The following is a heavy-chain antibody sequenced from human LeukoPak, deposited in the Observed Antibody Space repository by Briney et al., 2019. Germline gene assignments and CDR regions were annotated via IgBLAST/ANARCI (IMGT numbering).Heavy chain of an antibody. CDR3: ASSGTTGTNLDY. Sequence: SETLSLTCAVYGGSFSGYYWSWIRQRPGKGLERIGEINHSGSTNYNPSLKSRVTISVDTSKNQFSLKLSSVTAADTAVYYCASSGTTGTNLDYWGQGTLVTVSS. CDR2: INHSGST. D-gene: IGHD1-1*01. V-gene: IGHV4-34*01. CDR1: GGSFSGYY. J-gene: IGHJ4*02.